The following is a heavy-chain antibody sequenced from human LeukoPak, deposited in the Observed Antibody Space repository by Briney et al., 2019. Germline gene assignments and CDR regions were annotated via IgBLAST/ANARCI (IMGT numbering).Heavy chain of an antibody. V-gene: IGHV1-69*13. Sequence: SVKVSCKASGGTFSSYAISWVRQATGQGLERMGGIIPIFGTANYAQKFQGRVTITADESTSTAYMELSSLRSEDTAVYYCARRARPSGYSSSWYREFDYWGQGTLVTVSS. J-gene: IGHJ4*02. D-gene: IGHD6-13*01. CDR3: ARRARPSGYSSSWYREFDY. CDR2: IIPIFGTA. CDR1: GGTFSSYA.